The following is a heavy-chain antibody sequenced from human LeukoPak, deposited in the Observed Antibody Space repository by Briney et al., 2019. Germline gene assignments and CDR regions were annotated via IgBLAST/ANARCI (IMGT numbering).Heavy chain of an antibody. J-gene: IGHJ6*03. Sequence: PGGSLRLSCAASGFTFSSYAMHWVRQAPGKGLEWVAFIRYDGSNKYYADSVKGRFTISRDNSKNTLYLQMNSLRAEDTAVYYCAKDAVAAAGTYYYYMDVWGKGTTVTISS. V-gene: IGHV3-30*02. CDR3: AKDAVAAAGTYYYYMDV. CDR1: GFTFSSYA. D-gene: IGHD6-13*01. CDR2: IRYDGSNK.